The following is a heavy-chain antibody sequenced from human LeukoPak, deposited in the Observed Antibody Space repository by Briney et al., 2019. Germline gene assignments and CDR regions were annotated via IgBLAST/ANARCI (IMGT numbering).Heavy chain of an antibody. D-gene: IGHD3-10*01. CDR2: ISGPTT. V-gene: IGHV3-23*01. J-gene: IGHJ4*02. Sequence: GGSLRLSCAASGFTISTYGMSWVRQAPGKGLEWVSSISGPTTYYADSVKGRFTISRDTSKNSVYLQMNSLRAEDTAVYYCAKSVYHSGNYWGQGTLVPVSS. CDR3: AKSVYHSGNY. CDR1: GFTISTYG.